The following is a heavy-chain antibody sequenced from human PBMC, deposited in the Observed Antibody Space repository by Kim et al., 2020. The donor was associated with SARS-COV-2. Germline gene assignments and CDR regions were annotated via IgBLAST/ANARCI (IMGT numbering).Heavy chain of an antibody. J-gene: IGHJ3*02. CDR1: GFSFSDAW. CDR3: TTGGGYRSDM. D-gene: IGHD3-10*01. Sequence: GGSLRLSCAASGFSFSDAWMSWVRQVPGKGPEWLGRAKLTREGGTEDYAAPVKGRFTISRDDSNNTLYLQMNDPRTEDTAMYYCTTGGGYRSDMWGQGTIVTV. CDR2: AKLTREGGTE. V-gene: IGHV3-15*01.